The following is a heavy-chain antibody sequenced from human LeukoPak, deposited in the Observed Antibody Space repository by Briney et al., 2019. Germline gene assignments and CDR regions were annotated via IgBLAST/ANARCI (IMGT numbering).Heavy chain of an antibody. Sequence: GGFLRLSCAASGLTFSNYAMSWFRQAPGKGLEWVSGITSGFTPHYADSVKGRFTISRDNSKNTFHLQMNSLRAEDTAVYYCAKDYSDSRVGDVFLEYWGQGTLVTVSS. V-gene: IGHV3-23*01. CDR3: AKDYSDSRVGDVFLEY. D-gene: IGHD1-26*01. CDR1: GLTFSNYA. CDR2: ITSGFTP. J-gene: IGHJ4*02.